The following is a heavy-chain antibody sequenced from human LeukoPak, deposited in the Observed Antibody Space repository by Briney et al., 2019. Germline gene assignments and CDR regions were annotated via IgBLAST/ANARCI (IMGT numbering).Heavy chain of an antibody. J-gene: IGHJ3*02. V-gene: IGHV3-53*01. Sequence: GGPVTLSCAACGXTVSSNLMRWPRQSPGRGREWVSSAYTDGSTYYAGSVKGRFTISGDNSKNTLYLQMKSLRAEDTAVYYCASVANWRSVGAFDIWGQGTKVTVSS. D-gene: IGHD1-20*01. CDR1: GXTVSSNL. CDR2: AYTDGST. CDR3: ASVANWRSVGAFDI.